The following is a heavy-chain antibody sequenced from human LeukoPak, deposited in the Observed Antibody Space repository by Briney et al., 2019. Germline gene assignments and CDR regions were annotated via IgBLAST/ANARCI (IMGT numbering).Heavy chain of an antibody. CDR3: ARDSGANLFGGSYYYYYYMDV. D-gene: IGHD1-26*01. V-gene: IGHV1-18*01. Sequence: AASVKVSCKASGYTFTSYGISWVRQAPGQGLEWMGWISAYNGNTNYAQKLQGRVTMTTDTSTSTAYMELRSLRSDDTAVYYCARDSGANLFGGSYYYYYYMDVWGKGTTVTISS. J-gene: IGHJ6*03. CDR1: GYTFTSYG. CDR2: ISAYNGNT.